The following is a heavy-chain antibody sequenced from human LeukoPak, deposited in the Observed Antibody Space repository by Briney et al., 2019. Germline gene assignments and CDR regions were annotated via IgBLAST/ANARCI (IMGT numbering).Heavy chain of an antibody. Sequence: GGSLRLSCAASRFTFSSYTMNWVRQAPGKGLEWVSSISSSSDYIYYADSVKGRFTISRDDAKNSLYLQMNSLRAEDTAVYYCARDFSSGSFYGDYYFDYWGQGTLVTVSS. CDR3: ARDFSSGSFYGDYYFDY. CDR1: RFTFSSYT. J-gene: IGHJ4*02. V-gene: IGHV3-21*01. D-gene: IGHD1-26*01. CDR2: ISSSSDYI.